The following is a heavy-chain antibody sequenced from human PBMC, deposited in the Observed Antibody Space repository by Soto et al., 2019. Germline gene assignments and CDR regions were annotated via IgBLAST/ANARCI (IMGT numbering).Heavy chain of an antibody. V-gene: IGHV4-59*12. J-gene: IGHJ5*02. D-gene: IGHD3-10*01. CDR1: GGSISSYY. Sequence: PSETLSLTCTVSGGSISSYYWSWIRQPPGKGLEWIGYIYYSGSTNYNPSLKSRITITVDTSKNQFSLKLSSVTAADTAVYYCAREGTYYYGSVYNWFDPWGQGTLVTVSS. CDR2: IYYSGST. CDR3: AREGTYYYGSVYNWFDP.